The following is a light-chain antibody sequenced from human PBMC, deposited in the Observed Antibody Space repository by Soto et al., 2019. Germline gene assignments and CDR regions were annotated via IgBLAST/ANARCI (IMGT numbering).Light chain of an antibody. CDR3: EAWDDSLNGPV. V-gene: IGLV1-44*01. CDR2: SNN. Sequence: QSVLTQPPSASGTPGQRVTISCSGSNSNVGTNTVNWYQQLPGTAPKRLIYSNNQRPSGVPDRFSGSKSGTSASLGISGLQSEDEADYYCEAWDDSLNGPVFGGGTQLTVL. CDR1: NSNVGTNT. J-gene: IGLJ2*01.